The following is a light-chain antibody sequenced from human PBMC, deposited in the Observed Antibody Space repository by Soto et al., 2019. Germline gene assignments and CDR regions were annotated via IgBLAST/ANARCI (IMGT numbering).Light chain of an antibody. CDR3: QQYHSSPRT. CDR1: QSVTSSY. Sequence: EIVLTQSPGTLSLSPGERATLSCRASQSVTSSYLAWYQQKPGQAPRLLIYGASTRATGITYRFSGSGSGTDFTFTISRLEPEDFAVYYCQQYHSSPRTFGQGTKVEIK. CDR2: GAS. J-gene: IGKJ1*01. V-gene: IGKV3-20*01.